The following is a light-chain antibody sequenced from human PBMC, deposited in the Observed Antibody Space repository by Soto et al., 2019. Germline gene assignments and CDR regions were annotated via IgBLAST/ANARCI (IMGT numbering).Light chain of an antibody. CDR3: QQYNNWPPIT. CDR2: GAS. CDR1: QSVRSN. J-gene: IGKJ5*01. Sequence: GAPGERATLSCRASQSVRSNLAWYQQKPGQAPRLLIYGASTRATGIPARFSGSGSRTEFTLTISSLQSEDFAVYYCQQYNNWPPITFGQGTRLEIK. V-gene: IGKV3-15*01.